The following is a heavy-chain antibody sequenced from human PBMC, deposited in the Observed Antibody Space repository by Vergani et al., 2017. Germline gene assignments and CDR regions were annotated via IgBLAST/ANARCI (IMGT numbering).Heavy chain of an antibody. CDR3: ARDYHSIGSFDY. V-gene: IGHV1-69*08. CDR1: GGTFSSYT. CDR2: IIHILGIA. Sequence: QVQLVQSGAEVKKPGSSVKVSCKASGGTFSSYTISWVRQAPGQGLEWMGRIIHILGIANYAQKFQGRVTITADKSTSTAYMELSSLRSEDTAVYYCARDYHSIGSFDYWGQGTLVTVSS. J-gene: IGHJ4*02. D-gene: IGHD3-22*01.